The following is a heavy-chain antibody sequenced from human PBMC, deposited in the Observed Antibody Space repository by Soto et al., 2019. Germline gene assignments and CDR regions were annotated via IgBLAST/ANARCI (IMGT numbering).Heavy chain of an antibody. J-gene: IGHJ4*02. D-gene: IGHD5-12*01. CDR3: AKVVAIYYFDF. Sequence: GGSLRLSCAATGFTFSSYAMRWVRQAPGKGLEWVSAISGDGANTHCADSVKGRFTISRDNSKNTLYLQMNSLRAEDTAIYYCAKVVAIYYFDFWGQGALVTVSS. V-gene: IGHV3-23*01. CDR1: GFTFSSYA. CDR2: ISGDGANT.